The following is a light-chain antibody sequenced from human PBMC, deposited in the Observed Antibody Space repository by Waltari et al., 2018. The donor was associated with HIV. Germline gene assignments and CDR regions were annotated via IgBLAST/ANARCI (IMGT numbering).Light chain of an antibody. CDR3: SSYTSSVTLV. CDR2: DVT. CDR1: SSDVGGYNY. Sequence: QSALTQPASVSGSPGQSITISCPGISSDVGGYNYVSWYQQKSGKAPKLMIYDVTERPSGVSNRFSGSKSGNTASLTISGLQFDDEADYYCSSYTSSVTLVFGGGTKLTVL. J-gene: IGLJ2*01. V-gene: IGLV2-14*01.